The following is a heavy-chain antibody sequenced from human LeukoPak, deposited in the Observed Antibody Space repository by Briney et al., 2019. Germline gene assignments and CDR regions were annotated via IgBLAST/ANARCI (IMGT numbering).Heavy chain of an antibody. CDR3: ARDKAQDSVYYGMDV. CDR1: GFTFSSYS. CDR2: ISSGSNYI. V-gene: IGHV3-21*06. D-gene: IGHD6-6*01. J-gene: IGHJ6*02. Sequence: GGSLKLSCAASGFTFSSYSMVWVRQAPGKGLEWVSSISSGSNYIYYADSVKGRFTISRDNARTSLYLQMNSLRAEDTAVYYCARDKAQDSVYYGMDVWGQGTTVTVSS.